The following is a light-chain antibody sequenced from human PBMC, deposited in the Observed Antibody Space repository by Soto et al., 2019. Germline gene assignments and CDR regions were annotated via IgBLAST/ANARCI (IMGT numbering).Light chain of an antibody. Sequence: EIVMTQSPATLSVSPGERATLSCRASQSVSSNLAWYQQKPGQVPRLLIYGASTRAIGIPARFSGSGSGTEFTLTISCLQSEDFGVYYCQQSNNWPLTFGPGTKVDIK. CDR2: GAS. CDR1: QSVSSN. V-gene: IGKV3D-15*01. CDR3: QQSNNWPLT. J-gene: IGKJ3*01.